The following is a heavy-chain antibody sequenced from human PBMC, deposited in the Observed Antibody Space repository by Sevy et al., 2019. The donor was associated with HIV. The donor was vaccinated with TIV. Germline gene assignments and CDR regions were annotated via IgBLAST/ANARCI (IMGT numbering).Heavy chain of an antibody. CDR1: GYTFTSYG. V-gene: IGHV1-18*01. D-gene: IGHD3-3*01. J-gene: IGHJ6*02. CDR2: ISAYNGNT. Sequence: ASVKVSCKASGYTFTSYGISWVRQAPGQGLEWMGWISAYNGNTNYALKLQGRVTMPTDTSTSTAYMELRSLRSDDTAVYYCARGSGDTIFGVVIPYDYYYGMDVWGQGTTVTVSS. CDR3: ARGSGDTIFGVVIPYDYYYGMDV.